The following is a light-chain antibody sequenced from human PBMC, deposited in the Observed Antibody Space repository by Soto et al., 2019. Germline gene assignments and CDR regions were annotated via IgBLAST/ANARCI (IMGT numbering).Light chain of an antibody. V-gene: IGKV1-39*01. CDR2: AES. J-gene: IGKJ1*01. Sequence: DIQMTQSPSSLSASVGDRVTITCRASQSISSYLNWYQQKPGKVPKLLIYAESSLQGGVPSRFSGSGSGTDFTLTISSLQPEDFATYYCQQSFSAPWTFGQGTKVEIK. CDR3: QQSFSAPWT. CDR1: QSISSY.